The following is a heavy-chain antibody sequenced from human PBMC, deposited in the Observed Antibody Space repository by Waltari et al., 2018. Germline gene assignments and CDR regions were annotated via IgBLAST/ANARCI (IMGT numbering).Heavy chain of an antibody. J-gene: IGHJ3*02. CDR2: GHYTRRS. D-gene: IGHD3-22*01. CDR3: ARHLDYDTSGDPFDI. CDR1: GDSIRGYY. V-gene: IGHV4-59*01. Sequence: QVLLQESGPGLIKPSETLSLICSVSGDSIRGYYWTWIRQAPGNGLEWIGFGHYTRRSVYNPALEGRVTISADVANNHVSLRLDSVTAADTAVYFCARHLDYDTSGDPFDIWGQGTMVTVSS.